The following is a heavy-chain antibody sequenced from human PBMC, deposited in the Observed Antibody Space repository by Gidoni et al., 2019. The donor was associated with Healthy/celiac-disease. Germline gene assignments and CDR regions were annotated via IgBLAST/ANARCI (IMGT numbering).Heavy chain of an antibody. J-gene: IGHJ4*02. CDR2: ISSSGSTI. Sequence: EVQLVESGGGLVQPGGSLRLSCAASGFPFSSYEMNWVRQAPGKGLEWVSYISSSGSTIYYADSVKGRFTISRDNAKNSLYLQMNSLRAEDTAVYYCARYSGSYWELFFDYWGQGTLVTVSS. CDR1: GFPFSSYE. V-gene: IGHV3-48*03. CDR3: ARYSGSYWELFFDY. D-gene: IGHD1-26*01.